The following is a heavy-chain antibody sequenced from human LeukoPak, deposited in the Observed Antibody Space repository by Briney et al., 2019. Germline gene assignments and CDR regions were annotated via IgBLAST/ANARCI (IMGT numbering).Heavy chain of an antibody. CDR2: ISTSGTTT. Sequence: GGSLRLSCAVSGITLSSCEVNWVRQAPGKGLEWVSYISTSGTTTYYADSVKGRFTISRDNAKNSLYLQMNSLRAGDTAIYYCARGHRYSYGMDVWGHGTTVTVSS. J-gene: IGHJ6*02. CDR3: ARGHRYSYGMDV. CDR1: GITLSSCE. V-gene: IGHV3-48*03.